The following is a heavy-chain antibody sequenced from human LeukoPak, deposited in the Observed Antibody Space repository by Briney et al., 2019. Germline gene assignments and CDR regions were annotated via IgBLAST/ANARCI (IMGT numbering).Heavy chain of an antibody. V-gene: IGHV4-59*01. CDR3: AREGRDGYFDY. CDR1: GGSISSYY. J-gene: IGHJ4*02. CDR2: IYYSGST. Sequence: SETLSLTCTVSGGSISSYYWSWIRQPPGKGLEWIGYIYYSGSTNYNPSLKSRVTISVDTSKNQFSLKLSSVTAADTAVYYCAREGRDGYFDYWGQGTLVSVSS. D-gene: IGHD5-24*01.